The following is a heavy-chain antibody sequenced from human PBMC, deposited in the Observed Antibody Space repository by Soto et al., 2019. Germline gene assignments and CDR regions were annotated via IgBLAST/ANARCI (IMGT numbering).Heavy chain of an antibody. CDR2: IYPGDPDT. CDR1: GYRFISYW. CDR3: ARRGAAAPFDY. D-gene: IGHD6-13*01. J-gene: IGHJ4*02. V-gene: IGHV5-51*01. Sequence: GESLKISCKGSGYRFISYWIAWVRQMPGKGLEWMGTIYPGDPDTRYSPSFQGQVTMSADKSISTVYLHWSSLKASDSAVYYCARRGAAAPFDYWGQGTMVNVPQ.